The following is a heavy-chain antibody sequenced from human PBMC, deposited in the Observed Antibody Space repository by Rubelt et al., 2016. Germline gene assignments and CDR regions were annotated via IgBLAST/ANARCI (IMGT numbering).Heavy chain of an antibody. D-gene: IGHD4-17*01. CDR2: IYYSGST. CDR3: ARGYGDSDGGDWFDP. Sequence: QVQLQESGPGLVKPSQTLSLTCSVSGGSISSGGYYWSWIRQHPGKGLEWIGYIYYSGSTYYNPSLKSRITISVDTSKNQFSLRLNSVTAADTAVYYCARGYGDSDGGDWFDPWGQGTLVTVSS. J-gene: IGHJ5*02. CDR1: GGSISSGGYY. V-gene: IGHV4-31*03.